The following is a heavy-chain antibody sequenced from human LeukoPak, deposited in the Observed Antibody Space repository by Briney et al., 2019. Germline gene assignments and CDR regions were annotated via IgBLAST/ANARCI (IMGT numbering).Heavy chain of an antibody. CDR1: GGSISGSRT. D-gene: IGHD6-25*01. CDR3: ARVLTAAGLDF. CDR2: IHNDGRT. J-gene: IGHJ4*02. V-gene: IGHV4-39*07. Sequence: SETLSLTCTVSGGSISGSRTWGWVRQPPGKGPEWIGNIHNDGRTAPNPSLKSRVTLSLDTSTNQFSLKVNSVTAADTAFYFCARVLTAAGLDFWGQGVLVRISS.